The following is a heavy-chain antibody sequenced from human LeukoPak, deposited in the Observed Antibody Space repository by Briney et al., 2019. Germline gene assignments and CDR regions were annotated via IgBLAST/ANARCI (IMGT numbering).Heavy chain of an antibody. J-gene: IGHJ4*02. CDR2: ISWNSGSI. CDR3: AKVFFQYSPARAMAS. D-gene: IGHD5-18*01. Sequence: GGSLRLSCAASGFTFDDYAMHWVRQAPGKGLEWVSVISWNSGSIGYADSVKGRFTISRDNAENSLYLQMNSLRAEDTALYYCAKVFFQYSPARAMASWGQGTLVTVSS. V-gene: IGHV3-9*01. CDR1: GFTFDDYA.